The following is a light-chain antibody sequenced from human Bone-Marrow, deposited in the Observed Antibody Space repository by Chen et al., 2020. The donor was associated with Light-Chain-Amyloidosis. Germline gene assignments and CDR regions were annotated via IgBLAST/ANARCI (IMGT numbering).Light chain of an antibody. Sequence: QSALTQPASVSGSPGQSITISCTGTSSDVGGDNHVSWYQQHPDKAPKLMIYEVTNRPSWVPDRFSGSKSDNTASLTISGLQTEYEADYFCSSSTITNTLVFGSGTRVTVL. CDR3: SSSTITNTLV. J-gene: IGLJ1*01. V-gene: IGLV2-14*01. CDR1: SSDVGGDNH. CDR2: EVT.